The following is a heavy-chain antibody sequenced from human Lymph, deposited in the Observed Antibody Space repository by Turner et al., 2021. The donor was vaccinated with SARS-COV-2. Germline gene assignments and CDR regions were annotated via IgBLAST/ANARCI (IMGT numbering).Heavy chain of an antibody. J-gene: IGHJ6*02. CDR1: GYTFTGYY. Sequence: QVQLVQSGDEVKKPGASVKVPCKASGYTFTGYYMHWVRKAPGQGLEWMGWINPNSGGTNYAQKFQGRVTMTRDTSISTAYMELSRLRSDDTAVYYCARDVERYNDFWSGYSGGYGLDVWGQGTTVTVSS. CDR2: INPNSGGT. D-gene: IGHD3-3*01. CDR3: ARDVERYNDFWSGYSGGYGLDV. V-gene: IGHV1-2*02.